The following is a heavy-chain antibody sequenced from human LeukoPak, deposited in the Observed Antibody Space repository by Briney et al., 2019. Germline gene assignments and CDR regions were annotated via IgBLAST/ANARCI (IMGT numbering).Heavy chain of an antibody. CDR2: IYSGGST. J-gene: IGHJ4*02. CDR1: GFTVSSNY. Sequence: TGGSLRLSCAASGFTVSSNYMSWVRQAPGKGLECVSLIYSGGSTSYADSVKGRFTFSRDNSKNTLYLQMNSLRAEDTAVYYCARGRGVHDSHTYDYFDYWGQGSLVTVSS. D-gene: IGHD3-22*01. CDR3: ARGRGVHDSHTYDYFDY. V-gene: IGHV3-53*01.